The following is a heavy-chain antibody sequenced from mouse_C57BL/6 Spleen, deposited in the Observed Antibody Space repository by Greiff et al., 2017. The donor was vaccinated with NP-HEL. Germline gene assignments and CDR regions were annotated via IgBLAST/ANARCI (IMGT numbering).Heavy chain of an antibody. V-gene: IGHV1-52*01. J-gene: IGHJ3*01. Sequence: VQLQQPGAELVRPGSSVKLSCKASGYTFTSYWMHWVKQRPIQGLEWIGNIDPSDSETHYNQKFKDKATLTVDKSSSTAYMQLSSLTSEDSAVYYCARGGYDGEFAYWGQGTLVTVSA. CDR2: IDPSDSET. D-gene: IGHD2-2*01. CDR3: ARGGYDGEFAY. CDR1: GYTFTSYW.